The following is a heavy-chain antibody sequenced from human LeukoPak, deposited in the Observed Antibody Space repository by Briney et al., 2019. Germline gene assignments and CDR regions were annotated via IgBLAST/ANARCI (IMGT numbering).Heavy chain of an antibody. D-gene: IGHD3-10*01. CDR2: INPNSGGT. Sequence: ASVKVSCKASGYTFTSYGISWVRQAPGQGLEWMGWINPNSGGTNYAQKFQGRVTMTRDTSISTAYMELSRLRSDDTAVYYCARDLSTYYYGSGSYSLYYFDYWGQGTLVTVSS. J-gene: IGHJ4*02. V-gene: IGHV1-2*02. CDR1: GYTFTSYG. CDR3: ARDLSTYYYGSGSYSLYYFDY.